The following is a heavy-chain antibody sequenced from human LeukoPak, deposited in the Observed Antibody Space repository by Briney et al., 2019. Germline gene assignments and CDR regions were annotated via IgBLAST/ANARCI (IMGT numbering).Heavy chain of an antibody. CDR1: GGPINDYY. Sequence: PSETLSLTCSVSGGPINDYYWSWIRQPPGKGLEFIGYIFYSGSTKYNPSLKSRVTISVDTSKNQFSLKLSSVTAADTAVYYCAREGGAVVTYFDYWGQGTLVTVSS. D-gene: IGHD4-23*01. CDR3: AREGGAVVTYFDY. J-gene: IGHJ4*02. CDR2: IFYSGST. V-gene: IGHV4-59*12.